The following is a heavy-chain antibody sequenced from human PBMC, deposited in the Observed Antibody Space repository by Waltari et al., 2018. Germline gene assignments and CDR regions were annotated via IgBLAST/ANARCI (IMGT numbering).Heavy chain of an antibody. J-gene: IGHJ4*02. CDR3: ARGYSSGWIGY. D-gene: IGHD6-19*01. V-gene: IGHV4-61*09. CDR2: IYTSGST. CDR1: GGSISSGSYY. Sequence: QVQLQESGPGLVKPSQTLSLTCTVSGGSISSGSYYWSWIRQPAGKGLEWIGYIYTSGSTNYNPSLKSRVTISVDTSKNQFSLKLSSVTAADTAVYYCARGYSSGWIGYWDQGTLVTVSS.